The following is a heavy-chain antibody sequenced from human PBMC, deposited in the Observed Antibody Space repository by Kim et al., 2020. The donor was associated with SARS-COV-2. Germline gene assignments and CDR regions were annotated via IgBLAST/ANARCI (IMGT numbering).Heavy chain of an antibody. V-gene: IGHV3-23*01. CDR2: ISGSGGST. J-gene: IGHJ4*02. CDR1: GFTFSSYA. CDR3: AKETDIVVVVAADY. D-gene: IGHD2-15*01. Sequence: GGSLRLSCAASGFTFSSYAMSWVRQAPGKGLEWVSAISGSGGSTYYAVSVKGRFTISRDNSKNTLYLQMNSLRAEDTAVYYCAKETDIVVVVAADYWGQGTLVTVSS.